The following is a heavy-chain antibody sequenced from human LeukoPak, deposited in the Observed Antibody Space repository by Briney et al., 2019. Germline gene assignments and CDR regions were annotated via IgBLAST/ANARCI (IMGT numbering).Heavy chain of an antibody. CDR3: ARGNYYDSSGYYHDYFDY. CDR1: GDSVSSNSAA. CDR2: TYYRSKWYN. D-gene: IGHD3-22*01. V-gene: IGHV6-1*01. Sequence: SQTLSLTCAISGDSVSSNSAAWNWIRQSPSRGLEWLGRTYYRSKWYNDYAVSVKSRITINPDTSKNQFSLKLSSVTAADTAVYYCARGNYYDSSGYYHDYFDYWGQGTLVTVSS. J-gene: IGHJ4*02.